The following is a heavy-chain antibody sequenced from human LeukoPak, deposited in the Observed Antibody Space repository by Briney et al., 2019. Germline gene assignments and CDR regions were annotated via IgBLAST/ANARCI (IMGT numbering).Heavy chain of an antibody. D-gene: IGHD5-12*01. Sequence: SETLSLTCAVYGGSFSGYYWSWIRQPPGKGLEWIGEINHSGSTNYNPSLKSRVTISVDTSKNQFSLKLSSVTAADTAVYYCARRKSWGYEGWFGPWGQGTLVTVSS. CDR1: GGSFSGYY. CDR3: ARRKSWGYEGWFGP. J-gene: IGHJ5*02. CDR2: INHSGST. V-gene: IGHV4-34*01.